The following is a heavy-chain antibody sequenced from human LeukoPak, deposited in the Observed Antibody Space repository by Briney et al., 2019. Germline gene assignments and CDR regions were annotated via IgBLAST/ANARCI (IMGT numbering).Heavy chain of an antibody. CDR1: GFTFSSYA. CDR2: INHSGST. J-gene: IGHJ4*02. D-gene: IGHD3-22*01. V-gene: IGHV4-34*01. Sequence: GSLRLSCAASGFTFSSYAMSWIRQPPGKGLEWIGEINHSGSTNYNPSLKSRVTISVDTSKNQFSLKLSSVTAADTAVYYCARGRSSGYVDYWGQGTLVTVSS. CDR3: ARGRSSGYVDY.